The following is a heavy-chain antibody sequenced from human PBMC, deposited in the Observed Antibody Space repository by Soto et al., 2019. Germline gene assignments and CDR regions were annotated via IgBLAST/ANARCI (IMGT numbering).Heavy chain of an antibody. D-gene: IGHD1-1*01. Sequence: ASVKVSCKASGYTFTSYGISWVRQAPGQGLEWMGWISAYNGNTNYAQKLQGRVTMTTDTSTSTAYMELRSLRSDDTAVYYCARVLSIVQLERRGPEDAFDIWGQGTMVTVSS. V-gene: IGHV1-18*01. CDR2: ISAYNGNT. CDR1: GYTFTSYG. J-gene: IGHJ3*02. CDR3: ARVLSIVQLERRGPEDAFDI.